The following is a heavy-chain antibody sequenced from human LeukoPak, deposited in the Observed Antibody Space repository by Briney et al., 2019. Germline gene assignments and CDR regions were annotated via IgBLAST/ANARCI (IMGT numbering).Heavy chain of an antibody. Sequence: GGSLRLSRTASGFSFSSYGMHWVRQAPGKGLEWVAFIRSDGNNQYYADSAKGRFTISRDRSKNTVYLELNRLTPDDTAVFYCARELGGMTAPPVFGHWGQGTLVTVSS. CDR3: ARELGGMTAPPVFGH. V-gene: IGHV3-30*02. CDR2: IRSDGNNQ. CDR1: GFSFSSYG. J-gene: IGHJ4*02. D-gene: IGHD6-13*01.